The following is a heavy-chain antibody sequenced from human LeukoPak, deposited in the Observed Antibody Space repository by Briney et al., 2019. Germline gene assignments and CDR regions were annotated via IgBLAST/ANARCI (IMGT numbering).Heavy chain of an antibody. D-gene: IGHD2-15*01. CDR2: IRYDGSNK. CDR1: GFTFSSYG. CDR3: AEDVRVTADYYYYYYMDV. J-gene: IGHJ6*03. Sequence: GGSLRLSCAASGFTFSSYGMHWVRQAPGKGLEWVAFIRYDGSNKYYADSVKGRFTISRDNSKNTLYLQMNSLRAEDTAVYYCAEDVRVTADYYYYYYMDVWGKGTTVTVSS. V-gene: IGHV3-30*02.